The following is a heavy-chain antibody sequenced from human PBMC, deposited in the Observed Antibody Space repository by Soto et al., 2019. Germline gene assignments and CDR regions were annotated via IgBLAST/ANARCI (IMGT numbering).Heavy chain of an antibody. CDR3: AVTTGY. V-gene: IGHV1-8*01. J-gene: IGHJ4*02. CDR2: VSPDHGNA. D-gene: IGHD4-17*01. Sequence: QVRVVQSGAEVKKPGASVKVSCKTSGYTFTDYDINWVRQAPGQGLEWMGWVSPDHGNAGYARQFQGRITMTSDTSINTVFMELTNLRPEDTAVYYCAVTTGYCGQGTKVTVSS. CDR1: GYTFTDYD.